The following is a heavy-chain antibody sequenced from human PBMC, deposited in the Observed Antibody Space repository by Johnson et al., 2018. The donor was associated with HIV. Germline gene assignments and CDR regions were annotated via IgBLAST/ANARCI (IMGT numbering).Heavy chain of an antibody. CDR3: ARDGVEVDAFDI. V-gene: IGHV3-7*01. D-gene: IGHD2-15*01. CDR2: IKQDGSET. CDR1: GFTFSAYA. J-gene: IGHJ3*02. Sequence: VQLVESGGGVVQPGRSLRLSCAASGFTFSAYAIHWVRQAPGKGLEWVANIKQDGSETYYVDSVEGRFTISRDNSKNTLYLQMNSLRAEDTAVYYCARDGVEVDAFDIWGQGTMVTVSS.